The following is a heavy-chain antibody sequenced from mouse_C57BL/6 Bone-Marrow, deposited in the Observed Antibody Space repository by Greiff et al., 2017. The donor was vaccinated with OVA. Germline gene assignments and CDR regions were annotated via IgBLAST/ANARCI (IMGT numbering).Heavy chain of an antibody. J-gene: IGHJ2*01. V-gene: IGHV5-15*01. CDR2: ISDLAYSI. CDR3: ARPPGDY. Sequence: EVKLMESGGGLVQPGGSLKLSCAASGFTFSDYGMAWVRQAPRKGPEWVAFISDLAYSIYYADTVTGRFTISRENAKNTLYLEMSSLRSEDTAMYYCARPPGDYWGQGTTLTVSS. CDR1: GFTFSDYG.